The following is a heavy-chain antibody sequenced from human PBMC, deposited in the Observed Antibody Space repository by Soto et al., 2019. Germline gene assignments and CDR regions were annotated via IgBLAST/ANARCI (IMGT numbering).Heavy chain of an antibody. CDR1: GGSISSYY. D-gene: IGHD3-22*01. Sequence: SETLSLTCTVSGGSISSYYWSWIRQPPGKGLEWIGYIYYSGSTNYNPSLKSRVTISVDTSKNQFSLKLSSVTAADSAVYYCASSGRIVVPTSFDCWGQGTLVTVSS. CDR3: ASSGRIVVPTSFDC. J-gene: IGHJ4*02. CDR2: IYYSGST. V-gene: IGHV4-59*01.